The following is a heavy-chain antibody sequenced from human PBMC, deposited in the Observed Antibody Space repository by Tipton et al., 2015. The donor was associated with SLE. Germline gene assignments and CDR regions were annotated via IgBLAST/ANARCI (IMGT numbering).Heavy chain of an antibody. J-gene: IGHJ4*02. CDR2: IYYSGST. CDR3: ARGRYSGSAY. Sequence: TLSLTCTVSGGSISSYYWSWIRQPPGKGLEWIGYIYYSGSTNYNPSLKSRVTISVDTSKNQFSLKLSSVTAADTAVYYCARGRYSGSAYWGQGTLVTVSS. CDR1: GGSISSYY. V-gene: IGHV4-59*12. D-gene: IGHD5-12*01.